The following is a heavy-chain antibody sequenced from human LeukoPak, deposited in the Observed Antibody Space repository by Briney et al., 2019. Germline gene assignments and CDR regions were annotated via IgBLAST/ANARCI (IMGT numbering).Heavy chain of an antibody. CDR1: GYTFTSYY. J-gene: IGHJ4*02. CDR2: INPSGGST. Sequence: ASVKVSCKASGYTFTSYYMHWVRQAPGQGLEWMGIINPSGGSTSYAQKFQGRVTMTRDRSTSTVYMARGSLRSEDTAVYYCARDDRPIVVVTAIGPSIYRYWGQGTLVTVSS. V-gene: IGHV1-46*01. D-gene: IGHD2-21*02. CDR3: ARDDRPIVVVTAIGPSIYRY.